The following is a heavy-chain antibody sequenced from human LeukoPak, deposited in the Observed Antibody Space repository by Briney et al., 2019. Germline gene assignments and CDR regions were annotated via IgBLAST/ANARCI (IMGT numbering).Heavy chain of an antibody. CDR3: ARDSSGAGGWFDP. CDR1: GYTFTDYY. D-gene: IGHD1-1*01. J-gene: IGHJ5*02. V-gene: IGHV1-2*02. Sequence: ASVKVSCKASGYTFTDYYMHWVRQAPGQGPEWMGWINPNNGDTFYAQNFQGRVTMTRDRSITTAYMEPSSLRSDDTAVYYCARDSSGAGGWFDPWGQGTQVTVSS. CDR2: INPNNGDT.